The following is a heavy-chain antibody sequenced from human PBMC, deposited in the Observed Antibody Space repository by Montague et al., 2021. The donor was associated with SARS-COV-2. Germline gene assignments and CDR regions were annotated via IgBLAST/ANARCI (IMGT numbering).Heavy chain of an antibody. CDR3: ARGDFGVVIIPYYYFCMDV. CDR2: KYYSGST. CDR1: GGSISSSSYY. Sequence: SETLSLTCTVSGGSISSSSYYWGWIRQPPGKGLEWIGNKYYSGSTYYNPSLKSRVTISVDTSKNQFSLRLSSVTAADMAVYYCARGDFGVVIIPYYYFCMDVWGKGTTVTVSS. J-gene: IGHJ6*03. V-gene: IGHV4-39*01. D-gene: IGHD3-3*01.